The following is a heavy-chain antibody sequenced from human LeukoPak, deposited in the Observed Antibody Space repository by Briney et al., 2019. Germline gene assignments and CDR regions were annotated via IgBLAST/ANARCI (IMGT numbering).Heavy chain of an antibody. CDR1: GGTFGSYA. V-gene: IGHV1-69*05. Sequence: SVKVSCKASGGTFGSYAISWVRQAPGQGLEWMGGIIPIFGTANYAQKFQGRVTITTDESTSTAYMELSSLRSEDTAVYYCARDQCSSTSCPVRYFDYWGQGTLVTVSS. CDR3: ARDQCSSTSCPVRYFDY. J-gene: IGHJ4*02. CDR2: IIPIFGTA. D-gene: IGHD2-2*01.